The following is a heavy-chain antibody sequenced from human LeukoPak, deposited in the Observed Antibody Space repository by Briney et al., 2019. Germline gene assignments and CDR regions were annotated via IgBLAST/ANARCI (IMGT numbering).Heavy chain of an antibody. CDR3: AREPRPPAYCTNGVCSINWFDP. Sequence: SVKVSCKASGGTFSSYAISWVRQAPGQGLEWMGGIIPIFGTANYAQKFQGRVTITTDESTSTAYMELSSLRSEDTAVYYCAREPRPPAYCTNGVCSINWFDPWGQGTLVTVSS. D-gene: IGHD2-8*01. CDR2: IIPIFGTA. J-gene: IGHJ5*02. CDR1: GGTFSSYA. V-gene: IGHV1-69*05.